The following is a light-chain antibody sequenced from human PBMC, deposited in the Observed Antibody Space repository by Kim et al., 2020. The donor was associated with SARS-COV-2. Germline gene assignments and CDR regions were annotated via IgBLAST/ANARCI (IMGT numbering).Light chain of an antibody. CDR1: QSIDDF. V-gene: IGKV1-5*03. Sequence: ASVGDRVTITCRASQSIDDFLAWYQQKPGKAPKLLIYRASSLKIGVTSRFSGSGSGTEFTLTASSLQPDDFATYYCQQYRSYPWTFGQGTKVDIK. CDR2: RAS. J-gene: IGKJ1*01. CDR3: QQYRSYPWT.